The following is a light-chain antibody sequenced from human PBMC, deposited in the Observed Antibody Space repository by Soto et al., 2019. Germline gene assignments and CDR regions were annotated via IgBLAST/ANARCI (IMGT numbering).Light chain of an antibody. J-gene: IGKJ4*01. CDR1: QSVSSY. CDR3: QRRSDWPLT. CDR2: DAS. Sequence: DIVLTQSPATRSLSPGEIATLSCRASQSVSSYLAWYQQKPGQAPRLLIYDASNRATGIPARFSGSGSGTDFTLTISSLEPEDFAVYYCQRRSDWPLTFGGGTKVDNK. V-gene: IGKV3-11*01.